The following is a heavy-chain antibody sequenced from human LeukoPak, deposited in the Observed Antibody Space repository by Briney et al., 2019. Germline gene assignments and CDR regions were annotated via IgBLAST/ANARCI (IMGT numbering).Heavy chain of an antibody. CDR1: GFTFSSYA. CDR2: ISYDGSNK. Sequence: GGSLRLSCAASGFTFSSYAMHWVRQAPGKGLEWVAVISYDGSNKYYADSVKGRFTISRDNSKNTLYLQMNSLRAEDTAVYYCASSYYDILTGYYQQGLKENWGQGTLVTVSS. J-gene: IGHJ4*02. CDR3: ASSYYDILTGYYQQGLKEN. V-gene: IGHV3-30*04. D-gene: IGHD3-9*01.